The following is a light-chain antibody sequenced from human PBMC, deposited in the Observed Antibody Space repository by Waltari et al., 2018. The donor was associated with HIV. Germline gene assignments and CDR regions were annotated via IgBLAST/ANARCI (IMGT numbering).Light chain of an antibody. Sequence: VLTQSPGTLSVSAGQRATLTCRASMNVQTSVAWYQQKPGQAPRLLIFAASTRATGIPARFSGSGSGTEFTLTISSLQSEDIAIYYRHQYPATFGRGTKVEVK. CDR2: AAS. J-gene: IGKJ4*02. V-gene: IGKV3-15*01. CDR1: MNVQTS. CDR3: HQYPAT.